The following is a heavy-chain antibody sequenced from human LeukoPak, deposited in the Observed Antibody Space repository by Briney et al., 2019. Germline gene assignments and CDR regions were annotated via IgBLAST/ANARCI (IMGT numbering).Heavy chain of an antibody. CDR2: FYSSVST. D-gene: IGHD2-21*01. V-gene: IGHV4-4*07. Sequence: SETLSLTCIVSGGSISSYYWNWIRQSAGKGLEWVGRFYSSVSTDYNPSLKRRVTMSVDTSKNQFSLKLSSVTAADTAVYYCARGTYCGSDCYSFEYWGQGTLVTVSS. J-gene: IGHJ4*02. CDR3: ARGTYCGSDCYSFEY. CDR1: GGSISSYY.